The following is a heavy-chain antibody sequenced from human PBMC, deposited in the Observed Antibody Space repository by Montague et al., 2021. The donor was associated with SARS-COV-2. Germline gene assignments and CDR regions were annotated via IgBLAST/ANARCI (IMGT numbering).Heavy chain of an antibody. CDR3: TRGGPLSYYYYGMDV. D-gene: IGHD1-14*01. Sequence: SLRLSCAASGFTLNSYWMHWVRQAPGKGLVWVSRINSDGSYTTYADSVKGRFTTSRDNAKNTLYLQMNSLRAEDTAVYHCTRGGPLSYYYYGMDVWGQGTTVTVSS. J-gene: IGHJ6*02. V-gene: IGHV3-74*01. CDR1: GFTLNSYW. CDR2: INSDGSYT.